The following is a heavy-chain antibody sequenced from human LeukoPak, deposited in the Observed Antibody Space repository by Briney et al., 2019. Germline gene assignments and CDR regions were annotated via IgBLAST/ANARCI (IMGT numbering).Heavy chain of an antibody. CDR2: IYPGDSDT. Sequence: GESLKISCKGSGYSFTSYWIGWVRQMPGKGLEWMGIIYPGDSDTRYSPSFQGQVTISADKSISTAYLQWSSLKASDTATYYCARHLVRFRLRGGILFDPWGQGTLVTVSS. J-gene: IGHJ5*02. V-gene: IGHV5-51*01. D-gene: IGHD2-15*01. CDR1: GYSFTSYW. CDR3: ARHLVRFRLRGGILFDP.